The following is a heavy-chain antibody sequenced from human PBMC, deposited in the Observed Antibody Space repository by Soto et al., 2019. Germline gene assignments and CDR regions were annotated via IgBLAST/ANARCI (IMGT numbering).Heavy chain of an antibody. J-gene: IGHJ3*02. CDR2: ISSSAISK. CDR3: VKEGQSGIDWGGFDI. D-gene: IGHD5-12*01. V-gene: IGHV3-23*01. Sequence: PGGSLRLSCAVSGFTFSSYGMSWVRQAPGKGLEWVSAISSSAISKYYADSVKGRFTISRDNSKNIMYLQLNSLRAEDTAVYYCVKEGQSGIDWGGFDIWGQGTMVTVSS. CDR1: GFTFSSYG.